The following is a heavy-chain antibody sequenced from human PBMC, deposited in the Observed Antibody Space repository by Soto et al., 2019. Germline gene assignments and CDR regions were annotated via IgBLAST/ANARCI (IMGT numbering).Heavy chain of an antibody. J-gene: IGHJ4*02. V-gene: IGHV3-33*01. Sequence: QVQLVESGGGVVQPGRSLRLSCAASGFTFSSYGMHWVRQAPGKGLEWVAVIWYDGSNKYYADSVKGRFTISRDNSKNPLYLQMNSLTAEDTAVYYCARDGYCSGGSCYSVPVFDYWGQGSLVTVSS. D-gene: IGHD2-15*01. CDR1: GFTFSSYG. CDR3: ARDGYCSGGSCYSVPVFDY. CDR2: IWYDGSNK.